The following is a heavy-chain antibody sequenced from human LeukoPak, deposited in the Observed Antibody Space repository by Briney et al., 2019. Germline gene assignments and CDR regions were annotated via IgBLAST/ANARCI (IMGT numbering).Heavy chain of an antibody. CDR1: GYTFTGYY. J-gene: IGHJ3*02. D-gene: IGHD5-24*01. V-gene: IGHV1-2*02. CDR3: ARDQGNGYNSDAFDI. CDR2: INPNSGGT. Sequence: ASVKVSCKASGYTFTGYYMHWVRQAPGQGLEWMGWINPNSGGTNYAQKFQGRVTMTRDTSISTAYMELSRLRSDDTAVYYCARDQGNGYNSDAFDIWGQGTMVTVSS.